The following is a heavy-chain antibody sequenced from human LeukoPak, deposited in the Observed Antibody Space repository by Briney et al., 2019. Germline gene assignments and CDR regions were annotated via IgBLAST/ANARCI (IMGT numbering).Heavy chain of an antibody. V-gene: IGHV4-39*07. Sequence: SETLSLTCSVSGGSIISNSYYWGCVRQPPGKGLEFIGSISYFGTTYYNPSLESRVTVSVDTSKNQFSLKLSSVTAADTAVYYCARAVRGYSYAYLPYWGQGTLVTVSS. CDR3: ARAVRGYSYAYLPY. J-gene: IGHJ4*02. CDR2: ISYFGTT. D-gene: IGHD5-18*01. CDR1: GGSIISNSYY.